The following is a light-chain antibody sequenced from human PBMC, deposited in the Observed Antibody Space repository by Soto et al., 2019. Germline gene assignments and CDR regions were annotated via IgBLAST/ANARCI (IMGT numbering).Light chain of an antibody. Sequence: EVVLTQSPATLSLSPGERATLSCRVSQSVSSSLAWYQQKPGQAPRLLIYDASNRATGIPARFSGSGSGTDFTLTISSLEPEDFAVYYCQQRSNWAFGQGTRLEIK. V-gene: IGKV3-11*01. CDR2: DAS. CDR3: QQRSNWA. J-gene: IGKJ5*01. CDR1: QSVSSS.